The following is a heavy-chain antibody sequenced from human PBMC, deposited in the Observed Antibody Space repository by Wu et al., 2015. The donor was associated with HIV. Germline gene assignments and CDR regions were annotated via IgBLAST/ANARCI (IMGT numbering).Heavy chain of an antibody. D-gene: IGHD3-10*01. CDR1: GYTFTDYY. Sequence: EVQLVQSGAEVKKPGATVKISCKVSGYTFTDYYMHWVQQAPGKGLEWLGLVDPEDGETFYAEKFQGRVTITADTSTDTAYMELSSLRSEDTAIYYCATEASYSSGSYYPSYGMTSGPNGPTSPSPQ. V-gene: IGHV1-69-2*01. CDR3: ATEASYSSGSYYPSYGMTS. J-gene: IGHJ6*04. CDR2: VDPEDGET.